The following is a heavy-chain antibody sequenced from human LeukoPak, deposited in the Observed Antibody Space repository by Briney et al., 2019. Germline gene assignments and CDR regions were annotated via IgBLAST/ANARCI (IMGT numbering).Heavy chain of an antibody. CDR1: GFTFIGYY. D-gene: IGHD1-26*01. CDR3: ARECESGSYPDDY. CDR2: IKPNSGGT. Sequence: ASVKVSCKTSGFTFIGYYMHWVRQAPVDGLLWVGWIKPNSGGTNYAQKFQGTVTMTRDTSISTAYMELSRLRSDDTAVYYCARECESGSYPDDYWGQGTLVTVSS. J-gene: IGHJ4*02. V-gene: IGHV1-2*02.